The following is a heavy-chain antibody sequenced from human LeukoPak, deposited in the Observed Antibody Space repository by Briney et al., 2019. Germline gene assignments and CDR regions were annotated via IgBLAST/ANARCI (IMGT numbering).Heavy chain of an antibody. CDR3: ARRPFIAAAGTGYYFDY. J-gene: IGHJ4*02. V-gene: IGHV5-51*01. CDR2: IYPGDSDT. CDR1: GYSFTSYW. Sequence: HGESLKISCKGSGYSFTSYWIGWVRQMPGKGLEWMGIIYPGDSDTRYSPSFQGQVTISADKSISTAYLQWSSLKASDTAMYYCARRPFIAAAGTGYYFDYWGQGTLVTVSS. D-gene: IGHD6-13*01.